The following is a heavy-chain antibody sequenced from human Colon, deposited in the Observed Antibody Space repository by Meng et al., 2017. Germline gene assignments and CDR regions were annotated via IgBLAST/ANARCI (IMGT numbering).Heavy chain of an antibody. Sequence: SQTPSLTRAISGDSVSSNSAAWNWIRQSPSRGIEWLGRTYYRSKWYNDYAVSVKSRITINPDTSKNQFSLQLNSVTPEDTAVYYCARDRGCSGGSCYPYHYYGMDVWGQGTTVTVSS. D-gene: IGHD2-15*01. CDR2: TYYRSKWYN. CDR1: GDSVSSNSAA. J-gene: IGHJ6*02. CDR3: ARDRGCSGGSCYPYHYYGMDV. V-gene: IGHV6-1*01.